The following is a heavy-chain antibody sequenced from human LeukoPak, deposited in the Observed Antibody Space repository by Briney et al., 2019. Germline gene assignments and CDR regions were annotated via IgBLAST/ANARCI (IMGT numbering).Heavy chain of an antibody. D-gene: IGHD6-13*01. J-gene: IGHJ4*02. V-gene: IGHV3-74*01. CDR1: GFTFSRYY. CDR2: INSDGRST. CDR3: TRVFVGDEYSSSGY. Sequence: GGSLRLSCAASGFTFSRYYMHCVRQAPGKGLVWVSRINSDGRSTTYADSVRGRFTVSRDNAKNTLYLQMNSLKVEDTAMYYCTRVFVGDEYSSSGYWGQGTLVTVSS.